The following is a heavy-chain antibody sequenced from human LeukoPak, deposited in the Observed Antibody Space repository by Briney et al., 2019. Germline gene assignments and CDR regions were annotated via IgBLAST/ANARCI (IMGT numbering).Heavy chain of an antibody. V-gene: IGHV3-23*01. J-gene: IGHJ3*02. D-gene: IGHD2-2*01. Sequence: GGSLRPSCAASGFTFSSYAMSWVRQAPGKGLEWVSAISGSGGRTYYADSVKGRFTISRDNSKNTLYLQMNSLRAEDTAVYYCAKGATSCSSTSCPDAFDIWGQGTMVTVSS. CDR2: ISGSGGRT. CDR3: AKGATSCSSTSCPDAFDI. CDR1: GFTFSSYA.